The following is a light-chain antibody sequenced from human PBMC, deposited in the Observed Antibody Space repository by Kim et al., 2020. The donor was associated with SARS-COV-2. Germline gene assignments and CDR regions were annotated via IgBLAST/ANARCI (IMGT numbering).Light chain of an antibody. CDR3: AAWDDDLNGWV. J-gene: IGLJ3*02. V-gene: IGLV1-44*01. CDR1: TSDIGYQT. CDR2: SNN. Sequence: GPRVTNSCSGSTSDIGYQTAAWCQQLPGTAPKLLIYSNNKRPSGVPDRFSGSRSGTSASLAISGRRSENEADYYCAAWDDDLNGWVFGGGTQLTVL.